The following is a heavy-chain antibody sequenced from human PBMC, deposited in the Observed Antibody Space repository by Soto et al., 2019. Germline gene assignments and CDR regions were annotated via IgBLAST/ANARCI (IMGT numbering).Heavy chain of an antibody. CDR3: ARGPGYPNYYYYGMDV. D-gene: IGHD2-15*01. Sequence: GGSLRLSCAASGFTFSSYAMHWVRQAPGKGLEWVAVISYDGSNKYYADSVKGRFTISRDNAKNSLYLQMNSLRAEDTAVYYCARGPGYPNYYYYGMDVWGQGTTVTVSS. CDR2: ISYDGSNK. CDR1: GFTFSSYA. J-gene: IGHJ6*02. V-gene: IGHV3-30-3*01.